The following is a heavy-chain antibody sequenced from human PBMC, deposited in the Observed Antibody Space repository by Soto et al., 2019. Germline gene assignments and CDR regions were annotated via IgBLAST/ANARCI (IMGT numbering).Heavy chain of an antibody. J-gene: IGHJ3*01. CDR3: ASWHEREPAYDV. D-gene: IGHD1-1*01. Sequence: DVQLVESGGGLIQPGESLRLSCAAFGLTVSGTKYVAWFRQAPGKGLEWVSALYDVFGSFYADSVKGRFTTSSDRSKSTVYLQMNDLRPDDTAVYYCASWHEREPAYDVWGQGTTVIVSS. V-gene: IGHV3-53*01. CDR1: GLTVSGTKY. CDR2: LYDVFGS.